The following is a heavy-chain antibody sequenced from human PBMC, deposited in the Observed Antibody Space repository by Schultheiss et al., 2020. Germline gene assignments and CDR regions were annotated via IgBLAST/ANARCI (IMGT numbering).Heavy chain of an antibody. CDR3: ARASFLEWLGFDY. D-gene: IGHD3-3*01. CDR1: GGSISSGSYY. V-gene: IGHV4-61*02. CDR2: IYTSGST. J-gene: IGHJ4*02. Sequence: SATLSLTCTVSGGSISSGSYYWSWIRQPAGKGLEWIGRIYTSGSTNYNPSLKSRVTISVDTSKNQFSLKLSSVTAADTAVYYCARASFLEWLGFDYWGQGTLVTVSS.